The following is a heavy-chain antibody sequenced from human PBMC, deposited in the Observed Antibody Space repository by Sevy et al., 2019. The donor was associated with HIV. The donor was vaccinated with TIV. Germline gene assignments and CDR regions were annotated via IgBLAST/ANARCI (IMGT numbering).Heavy chain of an antibody. V-gene: IGHV3-48*03. J-gene: IGHJ3*02. Sequence: GGSLRLSCAASGFTFSSHEMNWVRQAPGKGLEWVSYITSSGSTMYYADSVKGRFTISRDNAKNSIYLQMNSLRVEDKAIYYCARDFYGGNRDDAFDIWGQGTMVTVSS. CDR3: ARDFYGGNRDDAFDI. CDR1: GFTFSSHE. CDR2: ITSSGSTM. D-gene: IGHD4-17*01.